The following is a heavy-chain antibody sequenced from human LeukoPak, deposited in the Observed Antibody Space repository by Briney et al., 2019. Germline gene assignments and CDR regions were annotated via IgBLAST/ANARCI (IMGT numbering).Heavy chain of an antibody. Sequence: PSETLSLTCTVSGVSLTSNSNSWGCISPPPGKGLQWIVTLSHAGTNYYHPSLKSRVTMPVDGSKNQLSLKLTSVPATDTAVYYCARLRGCVQLMGDWGQGTLVTVSS. D-gene: IGHD5-18*01. V-gene: IGHV4-39*01. CDR2: LSHAGTN. CDR3: ARLRGCVQLMGD. CDR1: GVSLTSNSNS. J-gene: IGHJ4*02.